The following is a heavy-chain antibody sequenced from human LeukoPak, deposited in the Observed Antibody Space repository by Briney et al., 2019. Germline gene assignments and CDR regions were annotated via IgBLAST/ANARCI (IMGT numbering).Heavy chain of an antibody. CDR3: ATSRYYYDSSGYYNGAAFDI. CDR2: IYYSGST. V-gene: IGHV4-39*01. D-gene: IGHD3-22*01. CDR1: GGSISSSSYY. J-gene: IGHJ3*02. Sequence: SETLSLTCTVSGGSISSSSYYWGWIRQPPGKGLEWIGSIYYSGSTYYNPSLKSRVAISVDTSKNRFSLKLSSVTAADTAVYYCATSRYYYDSSGYYNGAAFDIWGQGTMVTVSS.